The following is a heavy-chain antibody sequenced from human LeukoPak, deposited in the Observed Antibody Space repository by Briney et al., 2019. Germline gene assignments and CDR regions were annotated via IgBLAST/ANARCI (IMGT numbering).Heavy chain of an antibody. CDR1: GFAFSSYG. V-gene: IGHV3-21*01. CDR3: ARTGYGYNYFDY. Sequence: GGSLRLSCAASGFAFSSYGMNWVRQAPGKGLEWVSSISSGSTYTYYADSVKGRFTISRDNAKNSLYLQMNSLRAEDTAVYYCARTGYGYNYFDYWGQGTLVTVSS. CDR2: ISSGSTYT. J-gene: IGHJ4*02. D-gene: IGHD3-16*01.